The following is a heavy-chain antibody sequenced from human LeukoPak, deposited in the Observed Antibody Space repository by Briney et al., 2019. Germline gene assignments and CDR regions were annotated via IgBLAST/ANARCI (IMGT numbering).Heavy chain of an antibody. CDR3: ARSEGYGGRVPNFMGWYWFDP. V-gene: IGHV4-38-2*02. CDR2: IYHSGST. D-gene: IGHD5-18*01. CDR1: GYSIGSGYY. J-gene: IGHJ5*02. Sequence: SETLSLTCTVSGYSIGSGYYWGWIRQPPGKGLEWIGSIYHSGSTYYNPSLKSRVTISVDTSKNQFSLKLSSVTAADTAVYYCARSEGYGGRVPNFMGWYWFDPWGQGTLVTVSS.